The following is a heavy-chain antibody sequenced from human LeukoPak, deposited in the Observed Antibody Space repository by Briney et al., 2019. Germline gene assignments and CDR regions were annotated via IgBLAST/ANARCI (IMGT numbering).Heavy chain of an antibody. V-gene: IGHV4-39*07. Sequence: PSETLSLTCSVSGGFISSSSHYWGWIRQPPGKGLEWIGSIYYSGSTYYSPSLQSRVTISVDTSKNQFSLKLSSVTAADTAIYYCARLNSVSYWEGPYYFDYWGQGTLVIVSS. D-gene: IGHD1-26*01. CDR2: IYYSGST. J-gene: IGHJ4*02. CDR1: GGFISSSSHY. CDR3: ARLNSVSYWEGPYYFDY.